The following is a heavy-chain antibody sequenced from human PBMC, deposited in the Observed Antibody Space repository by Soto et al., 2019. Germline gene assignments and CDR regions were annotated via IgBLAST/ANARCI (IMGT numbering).Heavy chain of an antibody. Sequence: PGGSLRLSCAASEFSFTHYTINWVRQAPGKGLEWVAVMSDDGTNEYYADSVKGRFTISRDNSKSTVYLQMNTLTPEDTALYYCVRKWCSDHRVSHHYWGLGPLVTVVS. J-gene: IGHJ4*02. V-gene: IGHV3-30*04. CDR1: EFSFTHYT. CDR3: VRKWCSDHRVSHHY. D-gene: IGHD2-15*01. CDR2: MSDDGTNE.